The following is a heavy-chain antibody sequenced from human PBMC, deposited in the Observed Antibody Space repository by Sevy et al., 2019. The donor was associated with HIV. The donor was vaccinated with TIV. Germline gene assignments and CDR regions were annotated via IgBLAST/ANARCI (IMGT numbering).Heavy chain of an antibody. CDR3: ARDAGYTTKFHTLH. Sequence: GGSLRLSCSASGFRLNTYAMHWVRQAPGKGLEWVSVISSTGNFESYAASVKGRFTISKDNSKNTVSLQMNSLRPEDSAMYYCARDAGYTTKFHTLHWGQGTLVTVSS. D-gene: IGHD5-12*01. CDR2: ISSTGNFE. V-gene: IGHV3-30*04. CDR1: GFRLNTYA. J-gene: IGHJ4*02.